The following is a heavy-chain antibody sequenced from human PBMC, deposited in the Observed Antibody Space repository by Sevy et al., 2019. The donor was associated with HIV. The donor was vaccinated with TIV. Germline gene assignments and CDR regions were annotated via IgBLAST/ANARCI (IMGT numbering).Heavy chain of an antibody. CDR3: ARDYREWSGYSYGFVY. J-gene: IGHJ4*02. CDR1: GFTFSVHG. D-gene: IGHD5-18*01. Sequence: GGSLRLSCAASGFTFSVHGMHWVRQAPGKGLEWVAVIWYDGSNKYYVDSVKGRFTISRDNSKNTLYLQMNSLRAEDTAVYYRARDYREWSGYSYGFVYWGQGTLVTVSS. CDR2: IWYDGSNK. V-gene: IGHV3-33*01.